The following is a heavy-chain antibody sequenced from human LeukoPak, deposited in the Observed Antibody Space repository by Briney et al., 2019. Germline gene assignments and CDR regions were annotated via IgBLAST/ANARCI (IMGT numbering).Heavy chain of an antibody. J-gene: IGHJ4*02. V-gene: IGHV3-48*03. Sequence: PGGSLRLSCEASGFAFSSYEVNWVRQAPGEGLEWISYISSGGTIYYAESVKGRFTISRDNAKNSLYLQMKSLRAEDTAVYYCARVSRVTTNFDYWGQGTLVTVSS. D-gene: IGHD1-1*01. CDR1: GFAFSSYE. CDR3: ARVSRVTTNFDY. CDR2: ISSGGTI.